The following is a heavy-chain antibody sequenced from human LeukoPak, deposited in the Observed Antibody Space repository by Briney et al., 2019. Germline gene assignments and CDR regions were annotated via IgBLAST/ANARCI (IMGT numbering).Heavy chain of an antibody. V-gene: IGHV1-3*01. D-gene: IGHD2-2*01. CDR3: ARDRCSSTSCYWFDP. CDR1: GYTYTSYA. Sequence: ASVTVSCKATGYTYTSYAMHWVRQAPGKRREWMGCINAGNGKTKQSQKIQGRVTITRATSASTAYMELSSLRSEDTAVYYCARDRCSSTSCYWFDPWGQRTLVTVSS. J-gene: IGHJ5*02. CDR2: INAGNGKT.